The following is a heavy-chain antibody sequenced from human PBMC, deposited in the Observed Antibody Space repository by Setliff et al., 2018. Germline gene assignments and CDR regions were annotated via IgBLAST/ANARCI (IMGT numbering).Heavy chain of an antibody. CDR1: GGSISSYY. CDR2: IYYSGST. J-gene: IGHJ3*02. CDR3: ARDRRIVGARHAFDI. V-gene: IGHV4-59*12. Sequence: SETLSLTCTASGGSISSYYWSWIRQPPGKGLEWIGYIYYSGSTYYNPSLKSRVTISVDTSKNQFSLKLSSVTAADTAVYYCARDRRIVGARHAFDIWGQGTMVTVSS. D-gene: IGHD1-26*01.